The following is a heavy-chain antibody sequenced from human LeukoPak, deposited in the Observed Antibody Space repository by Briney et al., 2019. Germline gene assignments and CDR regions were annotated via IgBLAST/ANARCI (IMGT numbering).Heavy chain of an antibody. J-gene: IGHJ4*02. D-gene: IGHD3-9*01. CDR2: ISAYNGNT. CDR3: ARDSGSGFYDILTGYYTPFDY. V-gene: IGHV1-18*01. CDR1: GYTFTSYG. Sequence: ASVKVSWKASGYTFTSYGISWVRQAPGQGLEWMGWISAYNGNTNYAQKLQGRVTMTTDTSTSTAYMELRSLRSDDTAVYYCARDSGSGFYDILTGYYTPFDYWGQGTLVTVSS.